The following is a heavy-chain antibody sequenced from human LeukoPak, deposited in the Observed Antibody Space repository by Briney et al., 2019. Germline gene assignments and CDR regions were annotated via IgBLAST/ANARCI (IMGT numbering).Heavy chain of an antibody. CDR3: ARDRDYSGNYYVDY. V-gene: IGHV3-74*01. D-gene: IGHD1-26*01. CDR2: INSDGSST. J-gene: IGHJ4*02. Sequence: PGGSLRLSCAASGFTFSSYWMHWVRQAPGMGLVWVSRINSDGSSTSYADSVKGRFTISRDNAKNTLFLQMNSLRAEDTAVYYCARDRDYSGNYYVDYWGQGTLVTVSS. CDR1: GFTFSSYW.